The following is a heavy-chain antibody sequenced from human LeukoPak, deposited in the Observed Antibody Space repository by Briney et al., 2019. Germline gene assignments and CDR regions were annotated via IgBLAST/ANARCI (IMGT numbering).Heavy chain of an antibody. CDR3: ARDKRFEGDGFDY. Sequence: GGSLRLSCAAFGFTFSSYNMNWVRQAPGKGLEWVSAIRSSSSYIYYADSVKGRLTISRDNAKNSLYLQMNTLRAEDTAVYYCARDKRFEGDGFDYWGQGTLVTVSS. J-gene: IGHJ4*02. CDR2: IRSSSSYI. CDR1: GFTFSSYN. V-gene: IGHV3-21*01. D-gene: IGHD3-3*01.